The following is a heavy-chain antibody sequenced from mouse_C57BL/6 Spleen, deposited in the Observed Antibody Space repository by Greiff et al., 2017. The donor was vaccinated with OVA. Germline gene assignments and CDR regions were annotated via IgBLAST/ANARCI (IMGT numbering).Heavy chain of an antibody. CDR3: ARRSTVVAFYYFDY. CDR1: GYTFTSYG. J-gene: IGHJ2*01. CDR2: IYPRSGNT. Sequence: QVQLKQSGAELARPGASVKLSCKASGYTFTSYGISWVKQRTGQGLEWIGEIYPRSGNTYYNEKFKGKATLTADKSSSTAYMELRSLTSEDSAVYFCARRSTVVAFYYFDYWGQGTTLTVSS. D-gene: IGHD1-1*01. V-gene: IGHV1-81*01.